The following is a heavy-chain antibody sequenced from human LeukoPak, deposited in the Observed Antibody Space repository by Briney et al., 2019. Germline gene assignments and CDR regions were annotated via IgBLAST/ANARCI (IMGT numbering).Heavy chain of an antibody. Sequence: PSETLSLTCTVSGGSISSSSYYWGWIRQPPGKGLEWIGSIYYSGSTYYNPSLKSRVTISVDTSKNQFSLKLSSVTAADTAVYYCARRGFLRVGATYNWFDPWGQGTLVTVSS. CDR2: IYYSGST. CDR1: GGSISSSSYY. J-gene: IGHJ5*02. D-gene: IGHD1-26*01. V-gene: IGHV4-39*01. CDR3: ARRGFLRVGATYNWFDP.